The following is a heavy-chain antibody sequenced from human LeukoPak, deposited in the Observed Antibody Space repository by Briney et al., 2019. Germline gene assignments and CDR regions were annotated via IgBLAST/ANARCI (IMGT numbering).Heavy chain of an antibody. CDR1: GFTFDDYA. CDR2: ISWNSGSI. CDR3: AKDPRYDSSGYPYYFDY. D-gene: IGHD3-22*01. J-gene: IGHJ4*02. V-gene: IGHV3-9*01. Sequence: PGRSLRLSCAASGFTFDDYAMHWVRQAPGKGLEWVSGISWNSGSIGYADSVKGRFTISRDNAKNSLYLQMNSLRAEDTALYYCAKDPRYDSSGYPYYFDYWGQGTLVTVSS.